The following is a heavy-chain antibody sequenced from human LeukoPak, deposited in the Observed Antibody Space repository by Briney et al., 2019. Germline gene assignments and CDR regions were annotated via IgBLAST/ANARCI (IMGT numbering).Heavy chain of an antibody. CDR2: INPSGGST. V-gene: IGHV1-46*01. J-gene: IGHJ5*02. Sequence: ASVKVSCKASGYTFTSYYMHWVRQAPGQGLEWMGIINPSGGSTSYAQKFQGRVTMTRDMSTTTDYMALSSLRSEDTAVYYCARDNSVGDIAWWFDPWGQGTLVTVSS. CDR1: GYTFTSYY. CDR3: ARDNSVGDIAWWFDP. D-gene: IGHD3-16*02.